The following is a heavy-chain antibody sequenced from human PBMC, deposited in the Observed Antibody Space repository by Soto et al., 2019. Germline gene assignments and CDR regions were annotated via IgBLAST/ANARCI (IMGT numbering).Heavy chain of an antibody. D-gene: IGHD3-10*01. J-gene: IGHJ5*02. CDR1: GDTFTNFG. CDR2: IATYNSNR. V-gene: IGHV1-18*01. CDR3: ATVLRGVVNWFDP. Sequence: HLVQSGPEVKKPGASITVSCKTSGDTFTNFGLSWVRQAPGQGLEWMGWIATYNSNRNYAQKFPGRLTVTTDTSTSTAYMGLKSLGYDDPAVYYGATVLRGVVNWFDPWGQGPLVTVSS.